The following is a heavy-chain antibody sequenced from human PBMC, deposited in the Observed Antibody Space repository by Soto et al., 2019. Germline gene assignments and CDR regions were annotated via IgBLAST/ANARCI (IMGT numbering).Heavy chain of an antibody. D-gene: IGHD2-2*01. CDR3: ARDSDGVELLRHECEY. V-gene: IGHV1-18*01. Sequence: QVQLVQSGAEVKKPGASVKVSCKASGYTFTSYGISWVRQAPGQGLEWMGWISAYNGNTNYAQKRQGRVTMTTDTSKSTAYMELRSLRAEDTAVYYCARDSDGVELLRHECEYRGQGTLVTVSS. CDR2: ISAYNGNT. J-gene: IGHJ4*01. CDR1: GYTFTSYG.